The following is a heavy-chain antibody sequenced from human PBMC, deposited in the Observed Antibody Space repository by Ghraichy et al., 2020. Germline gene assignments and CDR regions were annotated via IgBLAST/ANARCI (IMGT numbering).Heavy chain of an antibody. J-gene: IGHJ4*02. CDR3: ARGARITIFGVVIPPFGY. V-gene: IGHV4-34*01. D-gene: IGHD3-3*01. Sequence: SETLSLTCAVYGGSFSGYYWSWIRQPPGKGLEWIGEINHSGSTNYNPSLKSRVTISVDTSKNQFSLKLSSVTAADTAVYYCARGARITIFGVVIPPFGYWGQGTLVTVSS. CDR1: GGSFSGYY. CDR2: INHSGST.